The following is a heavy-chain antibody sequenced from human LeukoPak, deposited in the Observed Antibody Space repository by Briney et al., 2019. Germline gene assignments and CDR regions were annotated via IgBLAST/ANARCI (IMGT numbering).Heavy chain of an antibody. Sequence: SETLSLTCTVSGGSISSYYWSWIRQPPGKGLEWIGYIYYSGSTNYNPSLKSRVTISVDTSKNQFSLKLSSVTAADTAVYYCARRSPYSTGWSSYFDYWGQGALVTVSS. CDR2: IYYSGST. CDR1: GGSISSYY. J-gene: IGHJ4*02. CDR3: ARRSPYSTGWSSYFDY. D-gene: IGHD6-19*01. V-gene: IGHV4-59*01.